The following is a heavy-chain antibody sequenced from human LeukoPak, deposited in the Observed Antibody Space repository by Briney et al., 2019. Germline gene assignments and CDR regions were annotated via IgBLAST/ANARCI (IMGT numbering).Heavy chain of an antibody. CDR2: INSDGSGT. J-gene: IGHJ6*03. Sequence: PGGXLRLSCAASGFTFSTYWMHWVRQAPGEGLGGVSFINSDGSGTVYADSVKGRFTVSRDNAKNTLYLQMNSLRAEDTAVYYCSYGSGREGYMDVWGKGTTVTVSS. CDR1: GFTFSTYW. D-gene: IGHD3-10*01. V-gene: IGHV3-74*01. CDR3: SYGSGREGYMDV.